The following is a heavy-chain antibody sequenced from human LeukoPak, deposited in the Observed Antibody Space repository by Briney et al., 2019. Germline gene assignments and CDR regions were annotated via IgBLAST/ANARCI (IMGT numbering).Heavy chain of an antibody. Sequence: SVKVSRKASGGTFSSYAISWVRQAPGQGLEWMGGIIPIFGTANYAQKFQGRVTITADESTSTAYMELSSLRSEDTAVYYCARDKAASYYYYYGMDVWGQGTTVTVSS. D-gene: IGHD2-15*01. CDR3: ARDKAASYYYYYGMDV. V-gene: IGHV1-69*13. CDR1: GGTFSSYA. J-gene: IGHJ6*02. CDR2: IIPIFGTA.